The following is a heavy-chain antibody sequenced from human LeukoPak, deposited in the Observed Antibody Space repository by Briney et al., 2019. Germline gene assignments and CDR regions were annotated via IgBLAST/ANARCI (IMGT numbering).Heavy chain of an antibody. D-gene: IGHD2-2*01. V-gene: IGHV1-8*01. CDR1: GYTFTSYD. Sequence: ASVKVSCKASGYTFTSYDINWVRQATGQGLEWMGWMNPNSGNTGYAQKFQGRVTMTRNTSISTAYMELSSLRSDDTAVYYCARVVVVVPAARFDYWGQGTLVTVSS. J-gene: IGHJ4*02. CDR3: ARVVVVVPAARFDY. CDR2: MNPNSGNT.